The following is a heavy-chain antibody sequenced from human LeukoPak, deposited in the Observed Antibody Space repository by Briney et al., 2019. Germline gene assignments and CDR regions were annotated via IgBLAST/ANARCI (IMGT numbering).Heavy chain of an antibody. J-gene: IGHJ3*02. CDR3: ARGVYTFDI. D-gene: IGHD6-6*01. CDR2: ISSRSGAI. Sequence: GGSPRLSCAASGFTFSSYNMNWVRQAPGKGLEWVSYISSRSGAIYYADSVKGRFTISRDNAKNSLYLQMNSLRDEDTAVYYCARGVYTFDIWGQGTMVTVSS. CDR1: GFTFSSYN. V-gene: IGHV3-48*02.